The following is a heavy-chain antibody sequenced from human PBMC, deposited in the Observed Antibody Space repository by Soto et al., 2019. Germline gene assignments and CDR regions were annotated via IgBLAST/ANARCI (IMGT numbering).Heavy chain of an antibody. CDR2: IYYSGST. J-gene: IGHJ4*02. D-gene: IGHD4-17*01. Sequence: SETLSLTCTVSGGSISSYYWSWIRQPPGKGLEWIGYIYYSGSTNYNPSLKSRVTISVDTSKNQFSLKLSSVTAADTAVYYCASSVTVTTWDYWGQGTLVTVSS. V-gene: IGHV4-59*01. CDR1: GGSISSYY. CDR3: ASSVTVTTWDY.